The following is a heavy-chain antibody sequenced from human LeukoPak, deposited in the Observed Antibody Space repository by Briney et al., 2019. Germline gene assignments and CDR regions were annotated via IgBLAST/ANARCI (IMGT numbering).Heavy chain of an antibody. CDR1: GFTFSNYW. J-gene: IGHJ4*02. Sequence: PGGSLRLSCAASGFTFSNYWMTWVRQAPGKGLEWVANIKEDGSTRYLVDSVKGRFTISRDNAKNSVYLQMNSLRAEDTAVYYCAKDREGLSSGYDLEYFDYWGQGTLVTVSS. V-gene: IGHV3-7*05. CDR3: AKDREGLSSGYDLEYFDY. D-gene: IGHD5-12*01. CDR2: IKEDGSTR.